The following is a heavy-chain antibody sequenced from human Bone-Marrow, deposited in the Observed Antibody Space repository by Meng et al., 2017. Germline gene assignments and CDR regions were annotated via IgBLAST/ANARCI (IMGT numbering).Heavy chain of an antibody. CDR2: IYYSGST. V-gene: IGHV4-31*01. CDR3: ARANVNYGVVDP. D-gene: IGHD3-10*01. Sequence: QVHVQGSGPGLWKPSQTLSLTCTVSGGSISSGGYYWSWIRQHPGKGLEWIGYIYYSGSTYYNPSLKSLVTISVDTSKNQFSLKLSSVTAADTAVYYCARANVNYGVVDPWGQGTLVTVSS. CDR1: GGSISSGGYY. J-gene: IGHJ5*02.